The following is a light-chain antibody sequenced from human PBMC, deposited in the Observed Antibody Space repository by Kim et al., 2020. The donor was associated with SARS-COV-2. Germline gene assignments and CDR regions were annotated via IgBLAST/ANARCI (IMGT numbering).Light chain of an antibody. V-gene: IGLV6-57*03. CDR3: QSYDSSNHNWV. J-gene: IGLJ3*02. CDR1: RGSIASNY. CDR2: EDN. Sequence: LAISCTRSRGSIASNYVQWYQQRPGSAPTTVIYEDNQRPSGVPDRFSGSIDSSSNSASLTISGLKTEDEADYYCQSYDSSNHNWVFGGGTKVTVL.